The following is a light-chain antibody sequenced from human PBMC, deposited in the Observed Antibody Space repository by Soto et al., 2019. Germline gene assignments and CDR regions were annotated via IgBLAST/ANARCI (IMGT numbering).Light chain of an antibody. J-gene: IGKJ1*01. V-gene: IGKV3-20*01. Sequence: EIVLTQSPGTLSLSPGERATLSCRASQSVASRNLAWYQQKSGQAPRLLIYGASSRAIHTPDRFSGSGSGTDFTLTISGLEPEDFAVYYCQHFWNSLWTFGQGTQVEI. CDR1: QSVASRN. CDR3: QHFWNSLWT. CDR2: GAS.